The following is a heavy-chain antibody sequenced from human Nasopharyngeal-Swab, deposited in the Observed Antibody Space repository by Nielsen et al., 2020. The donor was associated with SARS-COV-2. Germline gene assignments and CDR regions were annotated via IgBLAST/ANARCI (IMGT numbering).Heavy chain of an antibody. CDR1: GFTFSSYS. D-gene: IGHD2-21*02. Sequence: GGSLRLSCAASGFTFSSYSMNWVRQAPGKGLEWVSSISSSSSYIYYADSVKGRFTISGDNAKNSLYLQMNSLRAEDTAVYYCARDRHIVVVTAKEAFDIWGQGTMVTVSS. CDR3: ARDRHIVVVTAKEAFDI. J-gene: IGHJ3*02. V-gene: IGHV3-21*01. CDR2: ISSSSSYI.